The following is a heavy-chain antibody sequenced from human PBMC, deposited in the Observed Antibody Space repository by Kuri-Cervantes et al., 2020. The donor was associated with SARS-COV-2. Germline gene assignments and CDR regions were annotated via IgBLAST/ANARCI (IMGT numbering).Heavy chain of an antibody. Sequence: ASVKVSCKASGINFNYSPISWVRQAPGQGLEWMGWINPNSGGTNYAQKFQGRVTMTRDTSISTAYMELSRLRSDDTAVYYCARDSLDSSSWEFEYWGQGTLVTVSS. CDR3: ARDSLDSSSWEFEY. J-gene: IGHJ4*02. V-gene: IGHV1-2*02. CDR2: INPNSGGT. CDR1: GINFNYSP. D-gene: IGHD6-6*01.